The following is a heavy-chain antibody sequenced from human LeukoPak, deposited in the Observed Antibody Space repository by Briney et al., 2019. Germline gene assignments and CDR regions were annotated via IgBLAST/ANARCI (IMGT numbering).Heavy chain of an antibody. J-gene: IGHJ3*02. Sequence: HGESLKISCKGSGSSFTSYWIGWVRQMPGKGLEWMGIIYPGDSDTRYSPSFQGQVTISADKSISTAYLQWSSLKASDTAMYYCGRHQHSGSYGAFDIWGQGTMVTVSS. D-gene: IGHD1-26*01. V-gene: IGHV5-51*01. CDR3: GRHQHSGSYGAFDI. CDR1: GSSFTSYW. CDR2: IYPGDSDT.